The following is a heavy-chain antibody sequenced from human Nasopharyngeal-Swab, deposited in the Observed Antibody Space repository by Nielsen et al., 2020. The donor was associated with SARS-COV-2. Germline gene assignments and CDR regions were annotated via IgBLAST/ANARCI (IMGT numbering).Heavy chain of an antibody. Sequence: GESLKISCAASGFTFSSYAMHWVRQAPGKGLEWVAVISYDGSNKYYADSVKGRFTISRDNSKNTLYLQMSSLRAEDTAVYYCARDLALRWPLYFDYWGQGTLVTVSS. J-gene: IGHJ4*02. CDR1: GFTFSSYA. V-gene: IGHV3-30*04. CDR3: ARDLALRWPLYFDY. CDR2: ISYDGSNK. D-gene: IGHD4-23*01.